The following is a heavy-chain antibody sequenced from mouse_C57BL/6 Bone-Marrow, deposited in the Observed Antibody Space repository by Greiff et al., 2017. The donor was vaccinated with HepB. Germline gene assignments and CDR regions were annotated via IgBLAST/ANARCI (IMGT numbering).Heavy chain of an antibody. CDR3: ARVITTVVATDYAMDY. J-gene: IGHJ4*01. Sequence: EVNVVESEGGLVQPGSSMKLSCTASGFTFSDYYMAWVRQVPEKGLEWVANINYDGSSTYYLDSLKSRFIISRDNAKNILYLQMSSLKSEDTATYYCARVITTVVATDYAMDYWGQGTSVTVSS. V-gene: IGHV5-16*01. D-gene: IGHD1-1*01. CDR2: INYDGSST. CDR1: GFTFSDYY.